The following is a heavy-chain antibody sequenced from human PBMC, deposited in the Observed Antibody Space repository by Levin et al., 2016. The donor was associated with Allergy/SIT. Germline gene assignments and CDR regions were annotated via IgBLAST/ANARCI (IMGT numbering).Heavy chain of an antibody. Sequence: GGSLRLSCAASGFTFSSYSMNWVRQAPGKGLEWVSSVTSTSSYILYADSVKGRYTISRDNAKNSLYLQMNSLGAEDTAVYYCARDPEDGVAGWDSWGQGTLVTVSS. CDR2: VTSTSSYI. D-gene: IGHD2-15*01. V-gene: IGHV3-21*01. J-gene: IGHJ4*02. CDR3: ARDPEDGVAGWDS. CDR1: GFTFSSYS.